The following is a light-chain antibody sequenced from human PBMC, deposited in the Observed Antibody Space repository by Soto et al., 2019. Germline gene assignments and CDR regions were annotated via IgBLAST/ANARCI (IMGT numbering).Light chain of an antibody. V-gene: IGKV1-5*01. CDR2: DAS. J-gene: IGKJ1*01. CDR3: QQYNSYSPWT. Sequence: DIQMTQSPSTLSASVGDRVTITCRASQSISSWLAWYQQKPGKAPKLLIYDASSLESGVPSRFSGSGSGTEFTHTISSLQPDDFAPYYCQQYNSYSPWTFGQGTKVEIK. CDR1: QSISSW.